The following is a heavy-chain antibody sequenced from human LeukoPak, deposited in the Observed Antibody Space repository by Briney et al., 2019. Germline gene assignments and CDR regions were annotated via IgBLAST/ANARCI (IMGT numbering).Heavy chain of an antibody. Sequence: SETLSLTCTVSGGSISSYYWSWLRQPPGKGLEWIGEIYHSGSTNYNPSLKSRVTISVDKSKNQFSLKLSSVTAADTAVYYCASRNVIAAAGRAPYDYWGQGTLVTVSS. V-gene: IGHV4-59*12. J-gene: IGHJ4*02. CDR2: IYHSGST. CDR3: ASRNVIAAAGRAPYDY. CDR1: GGSISSYY. D-gene: IGHD6-13*01.